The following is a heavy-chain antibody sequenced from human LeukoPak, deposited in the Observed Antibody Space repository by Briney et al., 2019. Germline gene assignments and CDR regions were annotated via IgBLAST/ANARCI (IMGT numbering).Heavy chain of an antibody. CDR2: ISGSGGST. CDR1: GGSISSYY. J-gene: IGHJ5*02. V-gene: IGHV3-23*01. CDR3: GRDQSALVLT. Sequence: ETLSLTCTVSGGSISSYYWSWIRQPPGKGLEWVSAISGSGGSTYYADSVKGRFTISRDNSKNTLYLQMNSLRAEDTAVYYCGRDQSALVLTWGQGTLVTVSS. D-gene: IGHD5-18*01.